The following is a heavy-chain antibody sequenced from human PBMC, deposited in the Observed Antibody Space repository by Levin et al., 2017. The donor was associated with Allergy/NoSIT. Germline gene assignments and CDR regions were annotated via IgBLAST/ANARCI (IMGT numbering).Heavy chain of an antibody. V-gene: IGHV3-30-3*01. CDR3: ARVSGWYGDFDY. Sequence: GESLKISCAASGFTFSSYAMHWVRQAPGKGLEWVAVISYDGSNKYYADSVKGRFTISRDNSKNTLYLQMNSLRAEDTAVYYCARVSGWYGDFDYWGQGTLVTVSS. CDR2: ISYDGSNK. J-gene: IGHJ4*02. D-gene: IGHD6-19*01. CDR1: GFTFSSYA.